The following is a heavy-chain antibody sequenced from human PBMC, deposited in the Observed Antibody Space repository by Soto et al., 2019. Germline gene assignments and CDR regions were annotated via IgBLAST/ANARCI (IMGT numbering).Heavy chain of an antibody. CDR3: ASAQMYYDILTGYYNSYYYYGMDV. V-gene: IGHV4-30-4*01. CDR2: IYYSGST. J-gene: IGHJ6*02. CDR1: GGSISSGDYY. Sequence: SETLSLTCTVSGGSISSGDYYWSWIRQPPGKGLEWIGYIYYSGSTYYNPSLKSRVTISVDTSKNQFSLKLSSVTAADTAVYYCASAQMYYDILTGYYNSYYYYGMDVWGQGTTVTVSS. D-gene: IGHD3-9*01.